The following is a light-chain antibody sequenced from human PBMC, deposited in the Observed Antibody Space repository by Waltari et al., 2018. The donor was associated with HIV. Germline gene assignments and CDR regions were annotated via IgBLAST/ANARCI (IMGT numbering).Light chain of an antibody. CDR3: QSYDRSLSGSFV. V-gene: IGLV1-40*01. CDR2: GDR. Sequence: QSVLTQPPSVSGAPGQRVTISCTGHSSHIGAGYDLPWYQHLPGTAPKLLIYGDRNRPSGVPDRFSASRSDTSASLAITGLQAEDEADYYCQSYDRSLSGSFVFGTGTKVTVL. J-gene: IGLJ1*01. CDR1: SSHIGAGYD.